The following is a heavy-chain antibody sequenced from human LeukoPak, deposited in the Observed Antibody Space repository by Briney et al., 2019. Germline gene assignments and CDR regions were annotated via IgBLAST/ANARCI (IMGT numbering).Heavy chain of an antibody. V-gene: IGHV3-53*01. J-gene: IGHJ5*02. Sequence: GGSLRLSCAASGFPVSSNYMSWVRQAPGKGLEWVSVIYSGGSTNYADSVKGRFTISRDNSKNTLHLQMSSLRAEDTAVYFCARRSGSSWGQGTLVTVSS. CDR3: ARRSGSS. D-gene: IGHD2-15*01. CDR1: GFPVSSNY. CDR2: IYSGGST.